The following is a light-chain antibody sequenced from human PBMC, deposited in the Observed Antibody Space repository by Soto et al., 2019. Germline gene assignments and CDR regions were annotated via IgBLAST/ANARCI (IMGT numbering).Light chain of an antibody. Sequence: DIQMTQSPSTLSASVGDRVTITCQASQSISDWLAWYQQKPGKAPKLLIYKASSLQSGVPSRFSGSGSGTEFTLTISSLQPDDFATYYCQQYDSYWTFGQGTKLEIK. CDR1: QSISDW. V-gene: IGKV1-5*03. CDR2: KAS. J-gene: IGKJ2*01. CDR3: QQYDSYWT.